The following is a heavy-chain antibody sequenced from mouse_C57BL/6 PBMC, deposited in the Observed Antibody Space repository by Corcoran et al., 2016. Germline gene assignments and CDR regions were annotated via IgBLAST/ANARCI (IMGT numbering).Heavy chain of an antibody. Sequence: EVQLQQSGPVLVKPGPSVKMSCKAYGYTFTDYYMNWVKQSQGKSLEWIGVINPYNGGTSYNKKFKGKATLTVDKSSSTAYMELNSLTSEDSAVYYCSRRGGSGYWDYCGQGTTLTVSS. CDR1: GYTFTDYY. CDR2: INPYNGGT. CDR3: SRRGGSGYWDY. V-gene: IGHV1-19*01. J-gene: IGHJ2*01. D-gene: IGHD3-2*02.